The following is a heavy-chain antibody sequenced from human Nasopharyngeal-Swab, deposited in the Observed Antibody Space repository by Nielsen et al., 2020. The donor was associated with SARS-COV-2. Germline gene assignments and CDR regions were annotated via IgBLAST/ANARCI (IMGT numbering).Heavy chain of an antibody. D-gene: IGHD6-19*01. V-gene: IGHV3-11*06. J-gene: IGHJ3*02. CDR1: GFTFSDYY. CDR2: SSSSSSYT. Sequence: GESLKISCAASGFTFSDYYMSWIRQAPGKGLEWVSYSSSSSSYTNYADSVKGRFTISRDKAKNSLYLQMNSLRAEDTAVYYCARVQWRDNAFDIWGQGAMVTVSS. CDR3: ARVQWRDNAFDI.